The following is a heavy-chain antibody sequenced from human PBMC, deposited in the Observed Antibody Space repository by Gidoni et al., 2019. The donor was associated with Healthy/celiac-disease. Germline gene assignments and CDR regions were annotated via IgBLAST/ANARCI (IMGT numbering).Heavy chain of an antibody. V-gene: IGHV1-69*12. CDR1: GGTFSSYP. D-gene: IGHD4-17*01. Sequence: QVQLVHSGAEVTTPGSSVKVSCNASGGTFSSYPISWLGQALGQGLERMGGIIPMCGTANYEQKLESRVTITADECTSTGKMEVRSVRSEETAVYYCARDKWARTVTTLSRGYYFDYWGQGTLVTVSS. CDR3: ARDKWARTVTTLSRGYYFDY. CDR2: IIPMCGTA. J-gene: IGHJ4*02.